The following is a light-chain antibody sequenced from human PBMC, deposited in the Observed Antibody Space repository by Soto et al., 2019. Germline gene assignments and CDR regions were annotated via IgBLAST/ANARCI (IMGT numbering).Light chain of an antibody. Sequence: QSALTQPASVSGSHGQSITISCTGTSSDVGGYNYVSWYQQHPGKAPKLMIYDVSNRPSGVSNRFSGSKSGNTASLTISGLQAEDEADYYCSSYTSSSTLLYVFGTGTKVTVL. CDR2: DVS. V-gene: IGLV2-14*01. CDR1: SSDVGGYNY. J-gene: IGLJ1*01. CDR3: SSYTSSSTLLYV.